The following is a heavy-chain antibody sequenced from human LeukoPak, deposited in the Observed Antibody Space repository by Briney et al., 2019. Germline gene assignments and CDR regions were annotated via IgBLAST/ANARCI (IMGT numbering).Heavy chain of an antibody. CDR1: GFTFSNFA. CDR3: AKEESRRRFDFDS. J-gene: IGHJ4*02. CDR2: AGTATDT. D-gene: IGHD3-16*01. V-gene: IGHV3-23*01. Sequence: GGSLRLSCAASGFTFSNFAMGWFRQAPGRGLEWVSAAGTATDTSYADSVKGRFTISRDNSKNTLYLQMNSLGAEDTAVYYCAKEESRRRFDFDSWGRGTLVTVSS.